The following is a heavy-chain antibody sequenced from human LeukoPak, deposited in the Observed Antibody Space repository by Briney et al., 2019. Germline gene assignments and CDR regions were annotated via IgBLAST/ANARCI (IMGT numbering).Heavy chain of an antibody. V-gene: IGHV4-34*01. Sequence: TSETLSPTCAVYGGSFNDYYWSWIRQPPGKGLEWIGEINHSGSTNYNPSLKSRVTISVDTSKNQFSLKLSSVTAADTAVYYCARGPLLDEQLVTRVFDYWGQGTLVTVSS. CDR1: GGSFNDYY. D-gene: IGHD6-13*01. CDR2: INHSGST. CDR3: ARGPLLDEQLVTRVFDY. J-gene: IGHJ4*02.